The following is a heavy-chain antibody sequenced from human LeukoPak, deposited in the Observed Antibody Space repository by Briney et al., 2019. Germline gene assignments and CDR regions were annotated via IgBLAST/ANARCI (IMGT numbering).Heavy chain of an antibody. CDR3: ARAHCSSTSCYTGWFDP. Sequence: ASVKVSCKASGYTFTGYYMHWVRQAPGQGLEWMGWTNPNSGGTNYAQKFQGRVTMTRDTSISTAYMELSRLRSDDTAVYYCARAHCSSTSCYTGWFDPWGQGTLVTVSS. CDR1: GYTFTGYY. J-gene: IGHJ5*02. D-gene: IGHD2-2*02. V-gene: IGHV1-2*02. CDR2: TNPNSGGT.